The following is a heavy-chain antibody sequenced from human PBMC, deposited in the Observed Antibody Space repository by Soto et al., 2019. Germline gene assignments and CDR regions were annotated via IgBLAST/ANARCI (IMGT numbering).Heavy chain of an antibody. CDR1: GYTFTGYY. J-gene: IGHJ6*02. D-gene: IGHD2-2*01. CDR3: ARAYHYYYYYYGTDV. CDR2: INPNSGGT. Sequence: GASVKVSCKASGYTFTGYYMHWVRQAPGQGLEWMGWINPNSGGTNYAQKFQGWVTMTRDTSISTAYMELSRLRSDDTAVYYCARAYHYYYYYYGTDVWGQGTTVTVSS. V-gene: IGHV1-2*04.